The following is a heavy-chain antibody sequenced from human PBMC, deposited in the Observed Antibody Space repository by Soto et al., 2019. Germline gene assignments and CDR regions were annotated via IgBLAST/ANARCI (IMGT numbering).Heavy chain of an antibody. Sequence: QVQLVVSGGGVVQPGRSLRLSCAASGFTFSSSGMHWVRQAPGKGLEWVAVISFDGSNKYYADSVKGRFTISRDNSKNTLYLRMNSLRAEDTAVYYCAIDFSGWYGSSEYGFWGQGTLVTVSS. V-gene: IGHV3-30*03. D-gene: IGHD6-19*01. CDR1: GFTFSSSG. CDR3: AIDFSGWYGSSEYGF. CDR2: ISFDGSNK. J-gene: IGHJ4*02.